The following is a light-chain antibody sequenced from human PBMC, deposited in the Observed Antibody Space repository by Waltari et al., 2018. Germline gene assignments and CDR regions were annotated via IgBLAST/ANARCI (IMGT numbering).Light chain of an antibody. CDR1: SSNIGAGYG. V-gene: IGLV1-40*01. CDR2: GDN. CDR3: QSHDSSLRWV. Sequence: QSALTQPPSVSGAPGQRVTISCTGSSSNIGAGYGVHWFQQIPGTAPKVLISGDNIRPSVVPDRFSASKSGTSASLAITGVQPEDEAVYFCQSHDSSLRWVFGGGTKLTVL. J-gene: IGLJ2*01.